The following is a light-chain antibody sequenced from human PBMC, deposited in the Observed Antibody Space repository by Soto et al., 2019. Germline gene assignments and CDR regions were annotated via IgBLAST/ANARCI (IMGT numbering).Light chain of an antibody. Sequence: VMTQSPLSLPVTPGEPASISCRSSRSLLHINGQNYLDWYLQKPGQSPQLLIYLGSNRASGVPDRFSGSGSGTAFTLQISRVEAEDAGVYYFMQGLQTPLTFGGGTKLEIK. CDR2: LGS. CDR3: MQGLQTPLT. J-gene: IGKJ4*01. CDR1: RSLLHINGQNY. V-gene: IGKV2-28*01.